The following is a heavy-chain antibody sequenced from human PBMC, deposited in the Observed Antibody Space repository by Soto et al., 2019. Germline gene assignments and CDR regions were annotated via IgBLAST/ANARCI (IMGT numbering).Heavy chain of an antibody. V-gene: IGHV3-23*01. CDR3: AEGSSSTQCLYYYFYHMDV. CDR2: IGGSGAYT. CDR1: GLSFPNYA. J-gene: IGHJ6*03. D-gene: IGHD2-2*01. Sequence: LLESGGGLVQPGGSLSLSCVASGLSFPNYAMNWVRHAPGKGLEWVSGIGGSGAYTYYADSVKGRFTISRDNSKNTVYLQMNSLRGEDTAVYYCAEGSSSTQCLYYYFYHMDVWGKGTTVSVSS.